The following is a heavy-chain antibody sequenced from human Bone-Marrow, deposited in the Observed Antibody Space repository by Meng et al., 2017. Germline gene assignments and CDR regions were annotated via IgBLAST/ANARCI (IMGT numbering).Heavy chain of an antibody. D-gene: IGHD6-19*01. Sequence: SETLSLTCAVYGGSFSGYYWSWIRQPPGKGLEWIGEINHSGSTNYNPPLKSRVTISVDTSKNQFSLKLSSVTAADTAVYYCARGGKYSSGWYPQYYYYGMDVWGQGSTVTVSS. CDR1: GGSFSGYY. J-gene: IGHJ6*02. CDR2: INHSGST. CDR3: ARGGKYSSGWYPQYYYYGMDV. V-gene: IGHV4-34*01.